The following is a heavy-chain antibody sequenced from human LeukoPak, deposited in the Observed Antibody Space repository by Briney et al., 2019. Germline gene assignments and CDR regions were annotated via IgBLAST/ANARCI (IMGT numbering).Heavy chain of an antibody. J-gene: IGHJ4*02. D-gene: IGHD3-9*01. CDR3: AREIDTGYFDY. Sequence: ASVKVSCKASGGTFSSYTISWVRQAPGQGPEWMGRIIPIPGIANYAQKFQGRVTITADKSTSTAYMELSSLRSEDTAVYYCAREIDTGYFDYWGQGTLVTVSS. V-gene: IGHV1-69*04. CDR2: IIPIPGIA. CDR1: GGTFSSYT.